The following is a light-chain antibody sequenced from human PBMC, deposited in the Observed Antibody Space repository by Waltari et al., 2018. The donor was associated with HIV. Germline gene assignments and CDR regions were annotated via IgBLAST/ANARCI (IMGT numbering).Light chain of an antibody. CDR1: ALPKKY. V-gene: IGLV3-25*03. CDR3: QSTDHDGTWV. J-gene: IGLJ3*02. CDR2: KDI. Sequence: SYDLTQTPSVSVSPGQTARINCSRGALPKKYSSWYRQKAGQAPMLLIYKDIERPSGIPERISGSGSGTGVTLTISDVQAQDEGDYFCQSTDHDGTWVFGGGTKLTVL.